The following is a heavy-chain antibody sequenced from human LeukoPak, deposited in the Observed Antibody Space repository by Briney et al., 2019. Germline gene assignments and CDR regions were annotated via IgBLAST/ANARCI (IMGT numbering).Heavy chain of an antibody. CDR3: AKGEMVRGVIIGYYYYMDV. J-gene: IGHJ6*03. V-gene: IGHV3-23*01. Sequence: GGSLRLSCAASGFTFSSYAMSWVRQAPGKGLEWVSAISGSGGSTYYADSVKGRFTISRDNSKNTLYLQMNILRAEDTAVYYCAKGEMVRGVIIGYYYYMDVWGKGTTVTVYS. CDR1: GFTFSSYA. CDR2: ISGSGGST. D-gene: IGHD3-10*01.